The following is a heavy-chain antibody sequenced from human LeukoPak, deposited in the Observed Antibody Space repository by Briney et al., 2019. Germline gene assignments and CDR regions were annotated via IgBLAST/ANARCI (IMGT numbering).Heavy chain of an antibody. CDR2: INHSGST. CDR3: ASGGASTSPSDY. V-gene: IGHV4-34*01. J-gene: IGHJ4*02. D-gene: IGHD5/OR15-5a*01. Sequence: PSETLSLTCAVYGGSFSGYYWSWIRQPPGKGLEWIGEINHSGSTNYNPSLKSRVTISVDTSKNQFSLKLSSVTAADTAVYYCASGGASTSPSDYWGQGTLVTVSS. CDR1: GGSFSGYY.